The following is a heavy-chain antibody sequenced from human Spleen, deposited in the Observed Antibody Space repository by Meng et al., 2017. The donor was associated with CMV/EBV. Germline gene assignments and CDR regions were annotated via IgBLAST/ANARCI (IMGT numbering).Heavy chain of an antibody. CDR3: ARGHYSDYGTPTKTLDY. CDR1: GYTFTGYY. V-gene: IGHV1-46*01. Sequence: ASVKVSCKASGYTFTGYYMHWVRQAPGQGLEWMGIINPSGGDTTYAQKFRGRVTMTSDTSTSTVYVELSRLRSEDTAVYYCARGHYSDYGTPTKTLDYWGQGALVTVSS. D-gene: IGHD4-11*01. CDR2: INPSGGDT. J-gene: IGHJ4*02.